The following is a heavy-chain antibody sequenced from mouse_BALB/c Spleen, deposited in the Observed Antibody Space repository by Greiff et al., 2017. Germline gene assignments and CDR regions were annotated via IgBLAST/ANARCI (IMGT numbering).Heavy chain of an antibody. CDR1: GYSFTSYY. J-gene: IGHJ4*01. Sequence: QVQLQQSGPELVKPGASVKISCKASGYSFTSYYIHWVKQRPGQGLEWIGWIFPGSGNTKYNEKFKGKATLTADTSSSTAYMQLSSLTSEDSAVYFCARRLERYAMDYWGQGTSVTVSS. CDR2: IFPGSGNT. D-gene: IGHD1-2*01. CDR3: ARRLERYAMDY. V-gene: IGHV1-66*01.